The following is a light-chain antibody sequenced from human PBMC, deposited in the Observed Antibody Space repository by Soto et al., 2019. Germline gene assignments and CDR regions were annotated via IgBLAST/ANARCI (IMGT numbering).Light chain of an antibody. Sequence: EIVMTHSPATLSVSPGERATLSCRASQSVSSNLAWYQQKPGQAPRLLIYGASTRATGIPARFSGSGSGTAFTLTISSLQSEDFALYYCQQYNNWPHLTVGGRTQVDIK. V-gene: IGKV3D-15*01. J-gene: IGKJ4*01. CDR3: QQYNNWPHLT. CDR2: GAS. CDR1: QSVSSN.